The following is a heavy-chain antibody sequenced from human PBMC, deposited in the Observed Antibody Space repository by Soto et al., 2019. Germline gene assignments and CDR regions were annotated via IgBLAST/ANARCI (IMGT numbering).Heavy chain of an antibody. V-gene: IGHV1-69*01. D-gene: IGHD3-10*01. Sequence: QVQLVQSGAEVKKPGSSVKVSCKASGGTFSSYAISWVRQAPGQGLEWMGGIIPIFGTANYAQKFQGRVTITADESTSKAYMELSSLRSEDTAVYYCARDRYGSGSNWFDPWGQGTLVTVSS. CDR2: IIPIFGTA. CDR3: ARDRYGSGSNWFDP. CDR1: GGTFSSYA. J-gene: IGHJ5*02.